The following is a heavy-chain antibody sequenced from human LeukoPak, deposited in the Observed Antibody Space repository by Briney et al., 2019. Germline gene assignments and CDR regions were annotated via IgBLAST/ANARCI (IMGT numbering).Heavy chain of an antibody. Sequence: GGSLRLSCAVSGFTFDAYSVNWVRQAPGKGLEWVAVIWYDGSNKYYADSVKGRFTISRDNSKNTLYLQMNSLRAEDTAVYYCARDGPYSSGWYLDYWGQGTLVTVSS. V-gene: IGHV3-33*08. D-gene: IGHD6-19*01. CDR1: GFTFDAYS. CDR3: ARDGPYSSGWYLDY. J-gene: IGHJ4*02. CDR2: IWYDGSNK.